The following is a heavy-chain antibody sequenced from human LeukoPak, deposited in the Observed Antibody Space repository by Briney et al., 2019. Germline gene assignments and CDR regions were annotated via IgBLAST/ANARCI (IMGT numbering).Heavy chain of an antibody. CDR2: IITSSSYI. J-gene: IGHJ4*02. CDR1: GYTFTGYS. D-gene: IGHD1-26*01. CDR3: AREREKWELLAPDY. V-gene: IGHV3-21*01. Sequence: GSLRLSCAASGYTFTGYSMNWVRQAPGQGLEWVSSIITSSSYIYYADSVKSRVTISRDNAKNSLYLQMNSLRAEDTAVYYCAREREKWELLAPDYWGQGALVTVSS.